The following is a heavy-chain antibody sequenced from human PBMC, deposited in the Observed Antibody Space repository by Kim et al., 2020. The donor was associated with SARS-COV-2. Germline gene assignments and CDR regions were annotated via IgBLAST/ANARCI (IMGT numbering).Heavy chain of an antibody. D-gene: IGHD1-26*01. Sequence: GSTYYADSVKGRFTISRDNSKNALYLQMNSLRAEDTAVYYCAKDLPGAVYWGQGTLVTVSS. CDR3: AKDLPGAVY. V-gene: IGHV3-23*01. J-gene: IGHJ4*02. CDR2: GST.